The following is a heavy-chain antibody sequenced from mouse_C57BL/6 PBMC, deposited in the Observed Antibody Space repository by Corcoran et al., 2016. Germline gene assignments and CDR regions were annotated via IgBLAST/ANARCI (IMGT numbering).Heavy chain of an antibody. J-gene: IGHJ2*01. CDR1: GFSLSTSGMG. D-gene: IGHD1-1*01. CDR3: ARSITTVVAKGYYFDY. Sequence: QVTLKESGPGILQSSQTLSLTCSFSGFSLSTSGMGVSWIRQPSGKGLEWLAHIYWDDDKRYNPSLKSRLTISKDTSRNQVFLKITSVDTADTATYYCARSITTVVAKGYYFDYWGQGTTLTVSS. V-gene: IGHV8-12*01. CDR2: IYWDDDK.